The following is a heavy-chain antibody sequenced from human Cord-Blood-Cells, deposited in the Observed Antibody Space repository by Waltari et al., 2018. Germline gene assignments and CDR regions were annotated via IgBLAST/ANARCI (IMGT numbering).Heavy chain of an antibody. CDR1: GYTFTGYY. CDR3: ARVMRRYCSGGSCNWFDP. CDR2: INPNSGGT. J-gene: IGHJ5*02. D-gene: IGHD2-15*01. V-gene: IGHV1-2*04. Sequence: QVQLVQSGAEVKKPGASVKVSCKASGYTFTGYYMHWVRQAPGPGLEWMGWINPNSGGTNYAQKFQGWVTMTRDTSISTAYMELSRLRSDDTAVYYCARVMRRYCSGGSCNWFDPWGQGTLVTVSS.